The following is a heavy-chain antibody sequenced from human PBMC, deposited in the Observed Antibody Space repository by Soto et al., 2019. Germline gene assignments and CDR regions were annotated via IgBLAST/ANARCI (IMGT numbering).Heavy chain of an antibody. D-gene: IGHD3-16*01. Sequence: QVQLVQSGAEVKNPGASVKVSCKASGYTFTRYGIGWARQAPGQGLEWMGWINTYNGNTNYAQNVQGRVTLTTDTYTSTAYMELRSLRSNDTDIYYCAMVDVYVTPSPQDVWGQGTTVIVSS. CDR2: INTYNGNT. CDR1: GYTFTRYG. CDR3: AMVDVYVTPSPQDV. J-gene: IGHJ6*02. V-gene: IGHV1-18*01.